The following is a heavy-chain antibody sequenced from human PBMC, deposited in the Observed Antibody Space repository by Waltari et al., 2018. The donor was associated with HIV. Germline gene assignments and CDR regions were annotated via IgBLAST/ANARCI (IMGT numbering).Heavy chain of an antibody. Sequence: QVRLQQWGAGLLKPSETLSLTCAMYGGSFSGYYYWTWISQPPGKGLEWIGEIDRGGSPNYRPSLKSRATISRDTSKNQFSLKLTSVTAADTAVYYCARHFEYSTGWGSVYYGMDVWGQGTTVFVSS. CDR1: GGSFSGYY. V-gene: IGHV4-34*01. J-gene: IGHJ6*02. CDR3: ARHFEYSTGWGSVYYGMDV. D-gene: IGHD6-19*01. CDR2: IDRGGSP.